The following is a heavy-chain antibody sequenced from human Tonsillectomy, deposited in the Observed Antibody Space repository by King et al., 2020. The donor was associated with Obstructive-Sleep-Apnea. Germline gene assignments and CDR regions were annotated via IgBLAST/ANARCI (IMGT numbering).Heavy chain of an antibody. CDR1: GFTFSSYS. V-gene: IGHV3-21*01. CDR2: ISSSSSYI. Sequence: QLVQSGGGLVKPGGSLRLSCAASGFTFSSYSMNWVRQAPGKGLEWVSSISSSSSYIYYADSLKGRFTISRDNAKNSLYLQMNSLRAEDTAVYYCASLEVGATGGYYWDQGTLVTVSS. J-gene: IGHJ4*02. D-gene: IGHD1-26*01. CDR3: ASLEVGATGGYY.